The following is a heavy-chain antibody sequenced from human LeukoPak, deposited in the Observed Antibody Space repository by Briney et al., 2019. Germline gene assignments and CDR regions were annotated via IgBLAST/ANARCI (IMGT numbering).Heavy chain of an antibody. J-gene: IGHJ4*02. D-gene: IGHD1-26*01. CDR2: ISYDGSNK. V-gene: IGHV3-30-3*01. CDR1: GFTFSSYA. Sequence: GRSLRLSCAASGFTFSSYAMHWVRQAPGKGLEWVAVISYDGSNKYYADSVKGRFTISRDNSKNTLYLQMNSLRAEDTAVYYCARDGRIVGATGWYYWGQGTLVTVSS. CDR3: ARDGRIVGATGWYY.